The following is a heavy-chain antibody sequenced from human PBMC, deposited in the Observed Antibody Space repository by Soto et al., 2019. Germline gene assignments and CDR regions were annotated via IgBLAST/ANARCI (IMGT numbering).Heavy chain of an antibody. Sequence: ASVKVSCKATGYTFTGYYMHWVRQAPGQGLEWMGWINPNSGGTNYAQKFQGWVTMTRDTSISTAYMELSRLRSDDTAGYYCARAVTPGILRLCDHWGQRTFASVPS. J-gene: IGHJ4*02. CDR1: GYTFTGYY. V-gene: IGHV1-2*04. CDR3: ARAVTPGILRLCDH. D-gene: IGHD1-1*01. CDR2: INPNSGGT.